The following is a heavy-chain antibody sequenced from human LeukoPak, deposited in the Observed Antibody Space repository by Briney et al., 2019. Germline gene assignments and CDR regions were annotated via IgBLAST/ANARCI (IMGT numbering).Heavy chain of an antibody. V-gene: IGHV3-48*02. CDR3: ARSVIAVGGYDALDS. CDR1: RFTFSSYS. Sequence: GGALRLSRAASRFTFSSYSMNWVRPAPGKGLDWVSYISSRCFTIYYAESVQGQVTISKDNAKNSLYLEMNNLRDEDTAVYYRARSVIAVGGYDALDSWRQATVVTVCS. J-gene: IGHJ3*02. CDR2: ISSRCFTI. D-gene: IGHD6-19*01.